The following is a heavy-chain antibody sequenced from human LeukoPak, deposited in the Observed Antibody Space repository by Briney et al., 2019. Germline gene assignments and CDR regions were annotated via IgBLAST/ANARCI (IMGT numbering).Heavy chain of an antibody. Sequence: GGSLRLSCAASGFTVSSNCMSWVRQAPGKGLEWVSYISSSGSTIYYADSVKGRFTISRDNAKNSLYLQMNSLRAEDTAVYYCARDVPSSGTAFDYWGQGTLVTVSS. CDR1: GFTVSSNC. J-gene: IGHJ4*02. D-gene: IGHD3-22*01. CDR3: ARDVPSSGTAFDY. V-gene: IGHV3-48*04. CDR2: ISSSGSTI.